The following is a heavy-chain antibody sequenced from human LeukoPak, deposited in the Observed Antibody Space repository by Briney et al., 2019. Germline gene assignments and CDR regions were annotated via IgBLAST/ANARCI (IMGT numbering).Heavy chain of an antibody. CDR3: ARGISYSGSCGSIPSPRQEGCPVSQNWFDP. J-gene: IGHJ5*02. CDR2: ISAYNGNT. Sequence: ASVKVSCKASGYTFTSYGISWVRQAPGQGLEWMGWISAYNGNTNYAQKLQGRVTMTTDTSTSTAYMELRSLRSDDTAVYYCARGISYSGSCGSIPSPRQEGCPVSQNWFDPWGQGTLVTVSS. D-gene: IGHD5-12*01. CDR1: GYTFTSYG. V-gene: IGHV1-18*01.